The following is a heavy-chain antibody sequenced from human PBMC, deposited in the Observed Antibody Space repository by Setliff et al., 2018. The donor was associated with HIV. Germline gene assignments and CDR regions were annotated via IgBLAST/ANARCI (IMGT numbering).Heavy chain of an antibody. CDR3: TRGFGPNWGYYFDY. CDR2: SRNKANSYTT. D-gene: IGHD7-27*01. CDR1: GFILSDYY. V-gene: IGHV3-72*01. Sequence: GGSLRLSCAASGFILSDYYMSWIRQAPGKGLEWVGRSRNKANSYTTEYAASVKGRFTISRDDSKRTVYLQMNSLKTEDTGVYYCTRGFGPNWGYYFDYWGQGTQVTVSS. J-gene: IGHJ4*02.